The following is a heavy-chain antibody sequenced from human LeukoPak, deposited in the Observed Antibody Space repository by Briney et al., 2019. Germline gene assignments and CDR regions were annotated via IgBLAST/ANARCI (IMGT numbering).Heavy chain of an antibody. CDR2: ISTSGST. CDR1: GDSISGFY. D-gene: IGHD4-17*01. CDR3: ARGLPSYGDYVDYYFYMDV. Sequence: PSETLSLTCTVSGDSISGFYWSWIRQPAGKGLQWTGRISTSGSTNYNPSLKSRVTMSVDRSTNEFSPTVRSVTAADTALYYCARGLPSYGDYVDYYFYMDVWGKGTTVTVSS. J-gene: IGHJ6*03. V-gene: IGHV4-4*07.